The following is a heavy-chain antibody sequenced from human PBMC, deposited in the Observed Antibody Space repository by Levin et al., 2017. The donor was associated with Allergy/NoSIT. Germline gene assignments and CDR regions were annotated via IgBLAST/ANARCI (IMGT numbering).Heavy chain of an antibody. J-gene: IGHJ4*02. CDR3: AKTRYSTLFDF. D-gene: IGHD5-12*01. CDR2: IYSDGTT. V-gene: IGHV4-59*01. CDR1: GGSISSYY. Sequence: GSLRLSCTVSGGSISSYYWSWVRQPPGKGLEWIGYIYSDGTTNYNPSLKSRVTMSVDTSKNQFSLRLNSVSAADTAVYYCAKTRYSTLFDFWGQGTLVTVSS.